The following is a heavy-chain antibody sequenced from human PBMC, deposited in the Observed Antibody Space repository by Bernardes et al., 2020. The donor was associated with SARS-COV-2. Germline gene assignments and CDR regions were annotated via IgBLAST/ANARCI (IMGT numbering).Heavy chain of an antibody. CDR2: IVGNGGST. V-gene: IGHV3-23*01. D-gene: IGHD6-13*01. Sequence: GGSLRLSCAAPGFTFSSFGMTWVRQAPGKGLEWVSSIVGNGGSTYYADSVKGRFTISRDNSKNTLYLQMNSLRADDTAVYYCAKNIRDSTLYFDYWGKGTLVTVSS. CDR3: AKNIRDSTLYFDY. J-gene: IGHJ4*02. CDR1: GFTFSSFG.